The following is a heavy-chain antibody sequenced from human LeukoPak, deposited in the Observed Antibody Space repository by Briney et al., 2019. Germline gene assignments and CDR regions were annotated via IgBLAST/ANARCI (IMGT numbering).Heavy chain of an antibody. Sequence: PGGSLRLSCAASGFTFSDYYMSWVRQTPGKGLEWVSTIRGTDDSTYYADSVKGRFTSSRDNSKNTLYLQMDSLRAEDTAVYHCARDRAVGYYDSGGHVVFDYWGQGTLVTVSS. V-gene: IGHV3-23*01. CDR3: ARDRAVGYYDSGGHVVFDY. CDR2: IRGTDDST. D-gene: IGHD3-22*01. J-gene: IGHJ4*02. CDR1: GFTFSDYY.